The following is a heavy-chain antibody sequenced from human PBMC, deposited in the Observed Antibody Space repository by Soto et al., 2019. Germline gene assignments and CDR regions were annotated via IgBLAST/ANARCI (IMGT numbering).Heavy chain of an antibody. J-gene: IGHJ6*03. CDR2: TNPNSGNT. Sequence: ASVKVSCKASGYTFTSYDINWVRQATGQGLEWMGWTNPNSGNTGYAQKFQGRVTMTRNTSISTAYMELSSLRSEDTAVYYCARTKLDYYYYYMDVWGKGTTVTVSS. D-gene: IGHD3-3*02. CDR1: GYTFTSYD. CDR3: ARTKLDYYYYYMDV. V-gene: IGHV1-8*01.